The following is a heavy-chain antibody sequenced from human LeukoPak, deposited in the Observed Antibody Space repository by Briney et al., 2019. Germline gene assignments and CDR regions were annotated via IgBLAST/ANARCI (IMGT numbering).Heavy chain of an antibody. CDR2: INHSGST. D-gene: IGHD2-2*02. Sequence: SETPSLTCAVYGGSFSGYYWSWIRQPPGKGLEWIGEINHSGSTNYNPSLKSRVTISVDTSKNQFSLKLSSVTAADTAVYYCARAGYCSSASCYKLDYWGQGTLVTVSS. J-gene: IGHJ4*02. CDR3: ARAGYCSSASCYKLDY. CDR1: GGSFSGYY. V-gene: IGHV4-34*01.